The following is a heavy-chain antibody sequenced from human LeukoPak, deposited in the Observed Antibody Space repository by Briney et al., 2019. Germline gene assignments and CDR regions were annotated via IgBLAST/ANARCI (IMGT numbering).Heavy chain of an antibody. D-gene: IGHD7-27*01. J-gene: IGHJ6*02. CDR3: ASESGSELGGPYYYYGMDV. CDR2: INPSGGRT. CDR1: GYTFTSYY. V-gene: IGHV1-46*01. Sequence: ASVKVSCKASGYTFTSYYMHWVRQAPGQGLEWMGIINPSGGRTSYAQKFQGRVTMTRDTSTSTVYMELSSLRSEDTAVYYCASESGSELGGPYYYYGMDVWGQGTTVTVSS.